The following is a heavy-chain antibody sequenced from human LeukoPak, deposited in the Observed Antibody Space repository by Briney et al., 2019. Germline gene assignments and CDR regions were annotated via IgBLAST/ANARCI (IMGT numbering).Heavy chain of an antibody. V-gene: IGHV1-69*04. CDR3: AQQNFPFRVQLERLDAFDI. Sequence: GSSVKVSCKASGGTFSSYAISWVRQAPGQGLEWMGRIIPILGIANYAQKFQGRVTITADKSTSTAYMELSSLRAEDTAVYYCAQQNFPFRVQLERLDAFDIWGQGTMVTVSS. J-gene: IGHJ3*02. D-gene: IGHD1-1*01. CDR1: GGTFSSYA. CDR2: IIPILGIA.